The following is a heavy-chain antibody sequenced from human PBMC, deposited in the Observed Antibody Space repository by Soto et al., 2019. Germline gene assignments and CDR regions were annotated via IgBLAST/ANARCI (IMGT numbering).Heavy chain of an antibody. V-gene: IGHV3-30*18. J-gene: IGHJ6*02. CDR3: AKDLNYYDSSGYFYGMDV. CDR2: ISYDGSNK. CDR1: GFTFSSYG. Sequence: GGSLRLSCAASGFTFSSYGMHWVRQAPGKGLEWVAVISYDGSNKYYADSVKGRFTISRDNSKNTLYLQMNSLRAEDTAVYYCAKDLNYYDSSGYFYGMDVWGQGTTVTVSS. D-gene: IGHD3-22*01.